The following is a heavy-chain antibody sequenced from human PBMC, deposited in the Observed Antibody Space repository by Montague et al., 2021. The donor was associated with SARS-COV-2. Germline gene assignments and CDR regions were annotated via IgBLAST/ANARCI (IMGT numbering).Heavy chain of an antibody. CDR2: IYTSGRT. J-gene: IGHJ6*02. CDR3: ARDRPRSYYYGSGTYTWGGYGMDV. Sequence: SETLSLTCTVSGGSINSYYWSWIRQPAGKGLEWIGRIYTSGRTNHSPSLKSRVTISVDTSRNHLSLKLTSVTAADTALYYCARDRPRSYYYGSGTYTWGGYGMDVWGQGTTVTVSS. D-gene: IGHD3-10*01. V-gene: IGHV4-4*07. CDR1: GGSINSYY.